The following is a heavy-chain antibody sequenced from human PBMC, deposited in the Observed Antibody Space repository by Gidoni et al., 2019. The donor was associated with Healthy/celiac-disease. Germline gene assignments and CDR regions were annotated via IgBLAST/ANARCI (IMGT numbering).Heavy chain of an antibody. V-gene: IGHV1-46*01. Sequence: QVQLVQSGAEVTKPGASVKVSCKASGYTFTRYYMHWGRQAPGQGLEWRGIINPSGGSTSYAQKFQGRVTMTRDTSTSTVYMELSSLRSEDTAVYYCARDQWIAVADTYGMDVWGQGTTVTVSS. J-gene: IGHJ6*02. CDR1: GYTFTRYY. CDR3: ARDQWIAVADTYGMDV. D-gene: IGHD6-19*01. CDR2: INPSGGST.